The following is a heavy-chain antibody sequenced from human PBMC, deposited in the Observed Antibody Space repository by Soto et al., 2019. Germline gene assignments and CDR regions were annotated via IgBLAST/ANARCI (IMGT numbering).Heavy chain of an antibody. J-gene: IGHJ5*02. CDR3: ARDLFPDSSGYGFDP. CDR1: GGSISSGGYY. Sequence: LSLTCTVSGGSISSGGYYWSWIRQHPGKGLEWIGYIYYSGSTYYNPSLKSRVTISVDTSKNQFSLKLSSVTAADTAVYYCARDLFPDSSGYGFDPWGQGTLVTVSS. D-gene: IGHD3-22*01. V-gene: IGHV4-31*03. CDR2: IYYSGST.